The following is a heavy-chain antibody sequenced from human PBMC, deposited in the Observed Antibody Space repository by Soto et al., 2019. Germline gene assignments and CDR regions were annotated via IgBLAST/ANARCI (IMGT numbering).Heavy chain of an antibody. CDR2: IYYSGNT. CDR1: GASISSYY. CDR3: ATSDTVTTDYFEY. V-gene: IGHV4-59*01. J-gene: IGHJ4*02. Sequence: PSETLSLTCTVSGASISSYYWTWIRQPPGKGLEWIGHIYYSGNTNYNPSLKSRVTISVDASKSQFSLKVSSVTAADAAVYYCATSDTVTTDYFEYWGQGTLVTVSS. D-gene: IGHD4-17*01.